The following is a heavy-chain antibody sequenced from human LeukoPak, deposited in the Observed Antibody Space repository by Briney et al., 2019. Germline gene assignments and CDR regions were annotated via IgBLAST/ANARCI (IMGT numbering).Heavy chain of an antibody. CDR2: ISSSSSYI. CDR1: GFTFSSYS. Sequence: PGGSLRLSCAASGFTFSSYSMNWVRQAPGKGLEWVSSISSSSSYIYYADSVKGRFTISRDNAKNSLYLQMNSLRAEDTAVYYCARDQGIAAAGYYYYYGMDVWGQGTTVTVSS. D-gene: IGHD6-13*01. CDR3: ARDQGIAAAGYYYYYGMDV. J-gene: IGHJ6*02. V-gene: IGHV3-21*01.